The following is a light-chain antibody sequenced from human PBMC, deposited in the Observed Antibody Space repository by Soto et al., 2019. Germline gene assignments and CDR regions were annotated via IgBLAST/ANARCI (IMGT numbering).Light chain of an antibody. Sequence: DIQLTQSPSFLSASVGDRVSISCRASQDMSTYVAWYQQKPGKAPKLLIYGASTLQSGVPSRFSGSESGAEFTLTISSLQTEDCATYYCQQLHSYPITFGQGTRLEIK. J-gene: IGKJ5*01. CDR2: GAS. CDR1: QDMSTY. V-gene: IGKV1-9*01. CDR3: QQLHSYPIT.